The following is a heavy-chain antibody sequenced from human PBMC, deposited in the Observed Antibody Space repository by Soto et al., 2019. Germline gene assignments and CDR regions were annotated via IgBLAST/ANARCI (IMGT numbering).Heavy chain of an antibody. D-gene: IGHD2-15*01. Sequence: GGSLRLSCAASGFTFSSYSMNWVRQAPGKGLEWGSYISSSNRTIYYADNVKGRFTNSRDNAKNSLYLQMNRLRADDTAVYYCARVVNNYYYYMDVWGKGTTVTVSS. CDR1: GFTFSSYS. V-gene: IGHV3-48*01. J-gene: IGHJ6*03. CDR3: ARVVNNYYYYMDV. CDR2: ISSSNRTI.